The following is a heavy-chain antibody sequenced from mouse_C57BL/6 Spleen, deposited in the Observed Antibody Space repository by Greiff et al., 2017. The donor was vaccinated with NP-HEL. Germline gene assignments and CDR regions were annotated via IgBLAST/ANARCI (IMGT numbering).Heavy chain of an antibody. CDR2: ISSGGSYT. D-gene: IGHD2-4*01. J-gene: IGHJ2*01. CDR1: GFTFSSYG. Sequence: EVMLVESGGDLVKPGGSLKLSCAASGFTFSSYGMSWVRQTPDKRLEWVATISSGGSYTYYPDSVKGRFTISRDNAKNTLYLQMSSLKSEDTAMYYCARLTMITTVFDYWGQGTTLTVSS. CDR3: ARLTMITTVFDY. V-gene: IGHV5-6*01.